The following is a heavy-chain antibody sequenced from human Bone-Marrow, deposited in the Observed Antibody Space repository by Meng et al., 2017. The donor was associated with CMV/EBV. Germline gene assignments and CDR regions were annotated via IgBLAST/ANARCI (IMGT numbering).Heavy chain of an antibody. Sequence: SETLSLTCTVSGGSISSSSYYWGWIRQPPGKGLEWIGSIYYSGSTYYNPSLKSRVTISVDTSKNQFSLKLSSVTAADTAVYYCARGWYSSSDYWGQGPLVTVSS. D-gene: IGHD6-6*01. CDR3: ARGWYSSSDY. J-gene: IGHJ4*02. CDR1: GGSISSSSYY. V-gene: IGHV4-39*07. CDR2: IYYSGST.